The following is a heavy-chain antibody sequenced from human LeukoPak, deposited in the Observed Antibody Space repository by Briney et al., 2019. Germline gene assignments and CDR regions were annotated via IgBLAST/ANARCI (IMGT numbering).Heavy chain of an antibody. CDR1: GFTFTSYY. J-gene: IGHJ4*02. CDR3: ARVPRRGYGYGDLSDHFDY. V-gene: IGHV1-46*01. CDR2: INPSGGST. D-gene: IGHD5-18*01. Sequence: ASVKVSCKTSGFTFTSYYMHWVRQAPGQGLEWMGLINPSGGSTSFAQKFQDRLTVTRDTSTTTAYMELSSLRSEDTAMYYCARVPRRGYGYGDLSDHFDYWGQGTLVTVSP.